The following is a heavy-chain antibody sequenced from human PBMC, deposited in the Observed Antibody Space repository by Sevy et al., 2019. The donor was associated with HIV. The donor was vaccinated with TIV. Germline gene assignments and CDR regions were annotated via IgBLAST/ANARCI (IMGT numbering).Heavy chain of an antibody. CDR3: AKDGGRNWDQFFFDY. Sequence: GGSLRLSCEASGFTFSSFGMSWVRQAPGKGLEWVSGISGTGGSTYYADSVKGRFTISRDNSKNTLYILMISLRAEDTAVYYCAKDGGRNWDQFFFDYWGQGTLVTVSS. CDR1: GFTFSSFG. CDR2: ISGTGGST. J-gene: IGHJ4*02. V-gene: IGHV3-23*01. D-gene: IGHD7-27*01.